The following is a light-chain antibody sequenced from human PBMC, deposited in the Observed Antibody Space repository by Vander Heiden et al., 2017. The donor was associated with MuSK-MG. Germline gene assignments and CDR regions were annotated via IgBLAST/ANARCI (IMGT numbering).Light chain of an antibody. CDR2: GAS. V-gene: IGKV3-15*01. Sequence: EIVMTQSPATLSVSPGERATLSCRASQSVSSNLAWYQQKPGQAPRLLIYGASTRATGIPARFSGSGSETEFTLTISSLQSEDFAVYYCQQYNNWPPLTFGGGTKVXIK. CDR1: QSVSSN. CDR3: QQYNNWPPLT. J-gene: IGKJ4*01.